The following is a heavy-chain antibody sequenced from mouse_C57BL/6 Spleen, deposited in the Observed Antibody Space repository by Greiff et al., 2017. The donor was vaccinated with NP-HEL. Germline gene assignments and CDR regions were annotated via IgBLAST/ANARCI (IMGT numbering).Heavy chain of an antibody. CDR3: ARGYYGSRSDWWFAY. Sequence: VQLQQSGPELVKPGASVKIPCKASGYTFTDYNMDWVKQSHGKSLEWIGDINPNNGGTIYNQKFKGKATLTVDKSSSTAYMELRSLTSEDTAVYYCARGYYGSRSDWWFAYWGQGTLVTVSA. D-gene: IGHD1-1*01. CDR2: INPNNGGT. CDR1: GYTFTDYN. J-gene: IGHJ3*01. V-gene: IGHV1-18*01.